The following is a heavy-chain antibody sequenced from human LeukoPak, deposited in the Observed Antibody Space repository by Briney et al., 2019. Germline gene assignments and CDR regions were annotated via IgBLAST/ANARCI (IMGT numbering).Heavy chain of an antibody. D-gene: IGHD6-19*01. CDR2: LYSDGRSL. Sequence: GGSLRLSCAGSGFNFTGYWMHWVRHAPGKGLEWISRLYSDGRSLTYADSVMGRFTISRDNAKNMLYLQMNSLRAEDTAVYYCARGRGLGELAVASFDSWGRGILVTVSS. J-gene: IGHJ4*02. CDR1: GFNFTGYW. V-gene: IGHV3-74*03. CDR3: ARGRGLGELAVASFDS.